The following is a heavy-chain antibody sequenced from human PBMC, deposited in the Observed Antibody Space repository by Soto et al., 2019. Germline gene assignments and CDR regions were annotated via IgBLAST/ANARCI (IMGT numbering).Heavy chain of an antibody. J-gene: IGHJ4*02. Sequence: QLQLQESGSGLVKPSQPLSLTCAVSGGSLSSGGYSWSWIRQPPGKGLEWIGYIYHSGSTYYNPSMKSRVTTSVYMSKTQVSLKLSSVTAADTAVNYCAAGGGLPRYYWGQGTLVTVSS. V-gene: IGHV4-30-2*01. CDR3: AAGGGLPRYY. CDR2: IYHSGST. D-gene: IGHD5-12*01. CDR1: GGSLSSGGYS.